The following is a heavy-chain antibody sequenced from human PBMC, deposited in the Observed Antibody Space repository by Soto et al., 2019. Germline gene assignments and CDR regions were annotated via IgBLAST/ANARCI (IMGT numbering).Heavy chain of an antibody. D-gene: IGHD6-6*01. CDR1: GWTFSGYG. CDR2: ITHSGST. Sequence: SGTLTLTCAVYGWTFSGYGWSGIRQPPGKGLEWMGEITHSGSTEYNPSLKSRLTISVDTTKNQFSLKLSSVTAADTAVYYCARVPRWIAGSSSEAILYYYSGMDVWGQGTTVTVSS. V-gene: IGHV4-34*01. CDR3: ARVPRWIAGSSSEAILYYYSGMDV. J-gene: IGHJ6*02.